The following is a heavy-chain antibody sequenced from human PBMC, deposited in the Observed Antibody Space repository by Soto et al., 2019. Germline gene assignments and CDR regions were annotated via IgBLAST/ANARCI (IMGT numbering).Heavy chain of an antibody. V-gene: IGHV1-69*13. Sequence: GASVKVSCKASGGTFSSYAISWVRQAPGQGLEWMGGIIPIFGTANYAQKFQGRVTITADESTSTAYMELSSLRSEDTAVYYCARDPSPGIAAAGTQQDYWGQGXLVTVYS. CDR2: IIPIFGTA. CDR1: GGTFSSYA. CDR3: ARDPSPGIAAAGTQQDY. J-gene: IGHJ4*02. D-gene: IGHD6-13*01.